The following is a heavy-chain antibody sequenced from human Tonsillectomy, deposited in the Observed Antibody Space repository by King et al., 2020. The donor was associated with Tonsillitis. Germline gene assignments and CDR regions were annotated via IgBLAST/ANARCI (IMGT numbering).Heavy chain of an antibody. D-gene: IGHD6-13*01. V-gene: IGHV1-46*01. CDR3: ARHVIAAAVPFDP. CDR2: INPSGGST. CDR1: GYTFTSYY. Sequence: QLVQSGAEVKKPGASVKVSCKASGYTFTSYYMHWVRQAPGQGLEWMGIINPSGGSTSYAQTFQGRVTMTRDTSTSTVYMGLSSLRSEDTAGYDCARHVIAAAVPFDPWGQGTLVTVSS. J-gene: IGHJ5*02.